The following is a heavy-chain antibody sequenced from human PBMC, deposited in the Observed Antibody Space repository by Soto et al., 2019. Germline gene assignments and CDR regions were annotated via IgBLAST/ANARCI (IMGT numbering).Heavy chain of an antibody. CDR2: IYPSGMP. CDR1: GGSISNAAYS. CDR3: ARERGGYGLFDS. D-gene: IGHD5-18*01. Sequence: SETLSLTCTVSGGSISNAAYSWSWIRQPPGKGLEWIGYIYPSGMPFYNPSLRSRVTISIDRSNDQFSLNLKSVTAADTAVYYCARERGGYGLFDSWGQGTLVAVSS. J-gene: IGHJ4*02. V-gene: IGHV4-30-2*01.